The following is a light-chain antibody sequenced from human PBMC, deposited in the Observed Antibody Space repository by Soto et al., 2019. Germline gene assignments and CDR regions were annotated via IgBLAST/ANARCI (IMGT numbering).Light chain of an antibody. V-gene: IGLV2-23*01. CDR3: CAFVRSNALL. CDR2: EDN. CDR1: SSDVGSYNL. J-gene: IGLJ2*01. Sequence: QSALTQPASLSGSPGQSITISCTGTSSDVGSYNLVSWYQHHPGKAPKFIIYEDNKRPSGVSNRFSGSKSGNTASLTISGLQAEDEADYYCCAFVRSNALLFGGGTKVTVL.